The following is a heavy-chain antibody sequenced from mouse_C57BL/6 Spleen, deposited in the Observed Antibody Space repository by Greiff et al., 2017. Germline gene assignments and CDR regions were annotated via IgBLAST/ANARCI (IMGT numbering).Heavy chain of an antibody. CDR1: GYTFTDYE. CDR2: IDPETGGT. Sequence: VKLMESGAELVRPGASVTLSCKASGYTFTDYEMHWVKQTPVHGLEWIGAIDPETGGTAYNQKFKGKAILTADKSSSTAYMELRSLTSEDSAVYYCTRSGYYGSSLFAYWGQGTLVTVSA. D-gene: IGHD1-1*01. J-gene: IGHJ3*01. CDR3: TRSGYYGSSLFAY. V-gene: IGHV1-15*01.